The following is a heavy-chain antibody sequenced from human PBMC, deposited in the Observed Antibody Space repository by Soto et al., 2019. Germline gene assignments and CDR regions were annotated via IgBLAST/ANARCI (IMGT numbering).Heavy chain of an antibody. Sequence: SGPTLVNPTQTLTLTCTFSGFSLSTSGVGVGWIRQPPGKALEWLALIYWDDDKRYSPSLKSRLTITKDTSKNQVVLTMTNMGPVDTATYYCAHSSPYSSSWYFDYWGQGTLVTVSS. V-gene: IGHV2-5*02. D-gene: IGHD6-13*01. CDR2: IYWDDDK. CDR1: GFSLSTSGVG. J-gene: IGHJ4*02. CDR3: AHSSPYSSSWYFDY.